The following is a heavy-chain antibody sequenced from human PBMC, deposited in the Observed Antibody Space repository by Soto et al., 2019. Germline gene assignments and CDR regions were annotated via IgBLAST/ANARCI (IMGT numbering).Heavy chain of an antibody. D-gene: IGHD3-3*01. CDR1: GGSISSYY. CDR3: ARDSYDFWSYFDL. Sequence: SETLSLTCTVSGGSISSYYWSWIRQPPGKGLEWIGYIYYSGSTNYNPSLKSRVTISVDTSKNQFSLKLSSVTAADTAVYYCARDSYDFWSYFDLWGRGTLVTVSS. V-gene: IGHV4-59*01. J-gene: IGHJ2*01. CDR2: IYYSGST.